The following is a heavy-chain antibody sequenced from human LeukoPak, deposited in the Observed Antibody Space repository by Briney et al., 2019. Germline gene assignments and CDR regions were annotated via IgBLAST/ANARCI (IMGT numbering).Heavy chain of an antibody. J-gene: IGHJ5*02. V-gene: IGHV4-39*07. CDR1: GGSISGSSYF. D-gene: IGHD3-9*01. CDR2: FYYSGNS. Sequence: SETLSLTCSVSGGSISGSSYFWGWIRQSPGKGLEWIGSFYYSGNSLYNPSLKSRVAISVDTSRNQFSLRLKSVTAADTAVYYCARLLRYFDGLQGAVDPWGQGTLVIVSS. CDR3: ARLLRYFDGLQGAVDP.